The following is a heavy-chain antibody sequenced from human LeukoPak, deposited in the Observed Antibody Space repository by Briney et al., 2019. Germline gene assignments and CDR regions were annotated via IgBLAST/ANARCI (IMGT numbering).Heavy chain of an antibody. D-gene: IGHD2-21*02. CDR3: ARIAYCGGDCSGGYYYGMDV. V-gene: IGHV3-21*01. CDR2: ISSSSNYL. Sequence: PGGSLRLSCAASGFTFSSYSMSWVRQAPGKGLEWVSFISSSSNYLYYADSVKGRFTISRDNAKNSLYLQMNSLRAEDTAVHYCARIAYCGGDCSGGYYYGMDVWGQGTTVTVSS. J-gene: IGHJ6*02. CDR1: GFTFSSYS.